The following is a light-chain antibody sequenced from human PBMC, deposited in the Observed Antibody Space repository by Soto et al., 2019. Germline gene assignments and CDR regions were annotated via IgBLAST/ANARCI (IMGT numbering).Light chain of an antibody. CDR2: DNG. J-gene: IGLJ3*02. CDR1: SSNIGINF. Sequence: QSVLTQPPSVSAAPGPKVTISCSGSSSNIGINFVSWYQQLPGTGPKLLIYDNGKRPSGTPERFSGSKSGMSATLAITGLQTGDEADYYCGTWDSSLKAWLFGAGTKLTVL. CDR3: GTWDSSLKAWL. V-gene: IGLV1-51*01.